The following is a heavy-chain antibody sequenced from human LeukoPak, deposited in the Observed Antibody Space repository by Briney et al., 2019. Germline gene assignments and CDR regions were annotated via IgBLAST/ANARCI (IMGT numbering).Heavy chain of an antibody. CDR2: IIPIFGTA. D-gene: IGHD1-1*01. J-gene: IGHJ6*04. CDR3: ARTGTTAIDYYYGMDV. V-gene: IGHV1-69*06. Sequence: ASVKVSCKTSGYTFTNYDINWVRQATGQGLEWMGGIIPIFGTANYAQKFQGRVTITADKSTSTAYMELSSLRSEDTAVYYCARTGTTAIDYYYGMDVWGKGTTVTVSS. CDR1: GYTFTNYD.